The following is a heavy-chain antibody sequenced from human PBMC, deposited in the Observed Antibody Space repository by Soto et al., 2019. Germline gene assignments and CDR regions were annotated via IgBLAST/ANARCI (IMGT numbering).Heavy chain of an antibody. J-gene: IGHJ3*01. D-gene: IGHD3-16*02. CDR1: GFTFSSYA. CDR2: ISYDGSNK. CDR3: ARDRNDYVWGSYLV. Sequence: QVQLVESGGGVVQPGRSLRLSCAASGFTFSSYAMHWVRQAPGKGLEWVAVISYDGSNKYYADSVKGRFTISRDNSKNTLYLQMNSLRAEDTAVYDCARDRNDYVWGSYLVWGQGTMVTVSS. V-gene: IGHV3-30-3*01.